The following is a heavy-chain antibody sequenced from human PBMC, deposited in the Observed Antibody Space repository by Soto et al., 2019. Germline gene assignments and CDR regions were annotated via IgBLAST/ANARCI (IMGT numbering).Heavy chain of an antibody. Sequence: EVQLLESGGGLVQPGGSLRLSCAASGFTFSSYAMSWVRQAPGKGLEWVSAISGSGCSTYYADSVKGRFTISRDNSKNTLYLQMNSLRAEDTAVYYCAYTDCSGGSSYSTYYYGMDVWGQGTTVTVSS. CDR1: GFTFSSYA. J-gene: IGHJ6*02. CDR2: ISGSGCST. CDR3: AYTDCSGGSSYSTYYYGMDV. V-gene: IGHV3-23*01. D-gene: IGHD2-15*01.